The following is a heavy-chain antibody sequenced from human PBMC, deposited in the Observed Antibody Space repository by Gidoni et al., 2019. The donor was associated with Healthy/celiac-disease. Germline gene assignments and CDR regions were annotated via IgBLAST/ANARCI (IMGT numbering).Heavy chain of an antibody. Sequence: QVPLQQWGTGLLKPSETLSLHCAVSGGSFSGYYWRWIRPPPGKGLEWSGEINHSGSTNYNPSLKSRVTISVDTSKNQFSLKLSSVTAADTAVDYCARFGMTMVRGARAFDIWGQGTMVTVSS. V-gene: IGHV4-34*01. CDR1: GGSFSGYY. J-gene: IGHJ3*02. D-gene: IGHD3-10*01. CDR3: ARFGMTMVRGARAFDI. CDR2: INHSGST.